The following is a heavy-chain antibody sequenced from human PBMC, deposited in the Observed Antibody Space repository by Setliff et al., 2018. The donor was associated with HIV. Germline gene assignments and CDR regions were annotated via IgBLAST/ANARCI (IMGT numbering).Heavy chain of an antibody. CDR1: GFTFSIYS. V-gene: IGHV3-48*01. CDR3: ARTNNNYYYDTSDYFAGYYFDS. J-gene: IGHJ4*02. CDR2: ISSSSSTI. Sequence: PGGSLRLSCAASGFTFSIYSMNWVRQAPGKGLEWVSYISSSSSTIHYTDSVKGRFTISRDNAKNSLYLQMNSLRAEDTAVYYCARTNNNYYYDTSDYFAGYYFDSWGQGTLVTAPQ. D-gene: IGHD3-22*01.